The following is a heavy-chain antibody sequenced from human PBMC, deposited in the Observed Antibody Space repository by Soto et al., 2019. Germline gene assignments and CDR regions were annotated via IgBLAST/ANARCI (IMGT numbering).Heavy chain of an antibody. V-gene: IGHV3-23*01. Sequence: GGSLRLSCAASGFTFSNYAMSWVRQAPGKGLEWVSAIGGSGDWTYYADSVKGRFTISRDNSKNTLSLQMNSLRPEDTAVYYCEKVLSVIVADSFDIWGQGTMVTVSS. D-gene: IGHD3-22*01. CDR1: GFTFSNYA. CDR3: EKVLSVIVADSFDI. CDR2: IGGSGDWT. J-gene: IGHJ3*02.